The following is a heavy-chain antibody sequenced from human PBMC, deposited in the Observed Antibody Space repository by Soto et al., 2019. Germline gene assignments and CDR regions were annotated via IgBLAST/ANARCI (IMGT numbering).Heavy chain of an antibody. J-gene: IGHJ4*02. CDR1: GYTFTSYG. Sequence: QVHLVQSGAEVKKPGASVKVSCKCSGYTFTSYGITWVRQAPGQGLEWMGLISANNGNTNYAQKLQGRVTVTRDTSTGSAYMELRSLRSDDTAVYYCARGRYGDYWGQGALVNVSS. CDR3: ARGRYGDY. CDR2: ISANNGNT. V-gene: IGHV1-18*01. D-gene: IGHD1-1*01.